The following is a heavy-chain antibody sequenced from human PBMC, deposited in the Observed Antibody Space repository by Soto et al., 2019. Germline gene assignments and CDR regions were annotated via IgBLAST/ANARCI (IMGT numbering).Heavy chain of an antibody. Sequence: QVQLVQSGAEVKKPGASVKVSCKTSGYTFTSYDINWVRQATGQGLEWMGWMNPNSGNTAYAQKFQGRVTITRSTSISTAYMELSSLRSEATAVYYCARERSSGGFDIWGQGTMVTVSS. CDR2: MNPNSGNT. D-gene: IGHD1-26*01. CDR1: GYTFTSYD. CDR3: ARERSSGGFDI. J-gene: IGHJ3*02. V-gene: IGHV1-8*01.